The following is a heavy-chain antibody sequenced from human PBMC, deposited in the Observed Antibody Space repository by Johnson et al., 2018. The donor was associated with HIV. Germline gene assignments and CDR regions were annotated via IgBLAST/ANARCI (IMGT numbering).Heavy chain of an antibody. Sequence: VQLVESGGGLIQRGGSLRLSCAASGFTVSSNYMSWVRQAPGKGLEWVSVIYSGGSTYYADSVKGRFTISRDNSKNTLYLQMNSLRAEDMAVYYCVTLVVAPPFDIWGQGTMVTVSS. V-gene: IGHV3-53*01. CDR1: GFTVSSNY. J-gene: IGHJ3*02. CDR2: IYSGGST. CDR3: VTLVVAPPFDI. D-gene: IGHD2-15*01.